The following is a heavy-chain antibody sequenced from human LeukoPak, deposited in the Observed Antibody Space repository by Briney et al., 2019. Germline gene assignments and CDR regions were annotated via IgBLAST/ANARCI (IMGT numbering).Heavy chain of an antibody. D-gene: IGHD5-18*01. Sequence: SETLSLTCTVSDDSMSSYYWNWIRQPPGKGLEWIGYVYYSGGTNYNPSLKSRVTISFDTSKNQFSLKLSSVTTADTAVYYCARRANTAPPYYFDYWGQGTLVTVSS. CDR2: VYYSGGT. CDR3: ARRANTAPPYYFDY. J-gene: IGHJ4*02. CDR1: DDSMSSYY. V-gene: IGHV4-59*01.